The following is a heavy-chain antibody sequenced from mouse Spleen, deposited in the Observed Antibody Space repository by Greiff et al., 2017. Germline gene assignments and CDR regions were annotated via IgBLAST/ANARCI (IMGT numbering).Heavy chain of an antibody. CDR2: IDPSDSYT. V-gene: IGHV1-69*01. CDR3: ARKGYSYYSYDAFDY. D-gene: IGHD2-12*01. CDR1: GYTFTSYW. J-gene: IGHJ2*01. Sequence: QVQLQQPGAELVMPGASVKLSCKASGYTFTSYWMHWVKQRPGQGLEWIGEIDPSDSYTNYNQKFKGKATLTVDKSSSTAYMQLSSLTSEDSAVYYCARKGYSYYSYDAFDYWGQGTTLTVSS.